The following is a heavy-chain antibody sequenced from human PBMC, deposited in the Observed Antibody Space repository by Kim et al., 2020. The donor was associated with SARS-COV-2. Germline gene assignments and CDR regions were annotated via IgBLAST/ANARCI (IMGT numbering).Heavy chain of an antibody. CDR1: GIPFSGHA. Sequence: GGSLRLSCVASGIPFSGHAMTWVRQAPGKGLKWVSGISMSGDGTFYADSVKRRFTISRDNSKNTVDLQMDSLRVEDTAIYYCAREGSWQQGYWYFDVWGRGTLVTVSS. CDR3: AREGSWQQGYWYFDV. J-gene: IGHJ2*01. V-gene: IGHV3-23*01. CDR2: ISMSGDGT. D-gene: IGHD6-13*01.